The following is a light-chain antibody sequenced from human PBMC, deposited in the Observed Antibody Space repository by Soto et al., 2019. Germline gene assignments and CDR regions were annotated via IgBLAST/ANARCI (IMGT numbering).Light chain of an antibody. J-gene: IGLJ2*01. CDR3: LSFDSSLSVV. V-gene: IGLV1-40*01. CDR1: SSNIGAGYD. Sequence: QSVLTQPPSVSGAPGQRVTISCTGSSSNIGAGYDVHWYQQLPGRAPKLLIYGNTNRPSGVPDRFSGSKSGTSASLAITGLQAEDEADYYCLSFDSSLSVVFGGGTMVTVL. CDR2: GNT.